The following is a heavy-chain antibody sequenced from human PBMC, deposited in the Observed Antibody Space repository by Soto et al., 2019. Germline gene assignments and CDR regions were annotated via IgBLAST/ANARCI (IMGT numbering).Heavy chain of an antibody. CDR3: ATMGVLVPATIAYYFYYMDV. Sequence: QVRLVQSGAAVKKPGASVKVSCKASGYTFTNYGISWVRQAPGQGLEWMGWINAYDGDTNYAQKFQGRVTMTTDTSTSTAFMEVRSLRSDDTAVYYCATMGVLVPATIAYYFYYMDVWGKGTTVTVSS. J-gene: IGHJ6*03. V-gene: IGHV1-18*01. CDR1: GYTFTNYG. D-gene: IGHD2-2*01. CDR2: INAYDGDT.